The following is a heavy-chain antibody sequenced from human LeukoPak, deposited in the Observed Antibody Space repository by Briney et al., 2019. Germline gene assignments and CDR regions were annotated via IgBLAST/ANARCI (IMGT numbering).Heavy chain of an antibody. J-gene: IGHJ6*02. D-gene: IGHD2-2*01. CDR3: ARVCSTSCPKYGMDV. CDR1: GGSFSGYY. CDR2: IYYSGST. Sequence: SETLSLTCAVYGGSFSGYYWSWIRQPPGKGLEWIGYIYYSGSTNYNPSLKSRVTISVDTSKNQFSLKLSSVTAADTAVYYCARVCSTSCPKYGMDVWGQGTTVTVSS. V-gene: IGHV4-59*01.